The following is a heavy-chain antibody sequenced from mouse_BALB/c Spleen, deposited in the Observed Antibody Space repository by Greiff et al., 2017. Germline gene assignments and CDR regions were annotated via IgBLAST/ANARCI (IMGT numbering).Heavy chain of an antibody. CDR2: IYPGDGDT. D-gene: IGHD1-1*01. J-gene: IGHJ2*01. V-gene: IGHV1-80*01. Sequence: VHLVESGAELVRPGSSVKISCKASGYAFSSYWMNWVKQRPGQGLEWIGQIYPGDGDTNYNGKFKGKATLTADKSSSTAYMQLSSLTSEDSAVYFCARSYYYGSSYFDYWGQGTTLTVSS. CDR1: GYAFSSYW. CDR3: ARSYYYGSSYFDY.